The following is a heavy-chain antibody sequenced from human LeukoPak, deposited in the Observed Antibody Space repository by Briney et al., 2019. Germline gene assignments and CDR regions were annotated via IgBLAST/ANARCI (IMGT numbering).Heavy chain of an antibody. V-gene: IGHV4-34*01. Sequence: SETLSLTCAVYGGSFSGYYWSWIRQPPGKGLEWIGEINHSGSTNYNPSLKSRVTISVDTSKNQFSLKLSSVTAADTAVYYCARGGWLHQYNWFDPWDQGTLVTVSS. CDR3: ARGGWLHQYNWFDP. CDR2: INHSGST. J-gene: IGHJ5*02. D-gene: IGHD5-24*01. CDR1: GGSFSGYY.